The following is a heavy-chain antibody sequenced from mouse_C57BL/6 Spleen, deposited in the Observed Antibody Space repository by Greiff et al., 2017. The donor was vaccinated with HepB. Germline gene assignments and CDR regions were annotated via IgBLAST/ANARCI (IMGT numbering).Heavy chain of an antibody. V-gene: IGHV5-12*01. CDR2: ISNGGGST. Sequence: EVQRVESGGGLVQPGGSLKLSCAASGFTFSDYYMYWVRQTPEKRLEWVAYISNGGGSTYYPDTVKGRFTISRDNAKNTLYLQMSRLKSEDTAMYYCASLYDGYWAYWGQGTLVTVSA. CDR3: ASLYDGYWAY. CDR1: GFTFSDYY. D-gene: IGHD2-3*01. J-gene: IGHJ3*01.